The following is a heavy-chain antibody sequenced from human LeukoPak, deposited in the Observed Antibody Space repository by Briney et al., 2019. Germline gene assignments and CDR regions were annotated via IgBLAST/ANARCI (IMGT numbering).Heavy chain of an antibody. J-gene: IGHJ4*02. CDR3: ARVYYDSSGYYSHFDY. Sequence: GGSLRLSCAASGFTFSSYAMSWVRQAPGKGLEWVSAISGSGGSTYYADSVKGRFTISRDNSKNTLYLQMNSLRAEDTAVYYCARVYYDSSGYYSHFDYWGQGTLVTVSS. D-gene: IGHD3-22*01. V-gene: IGHV3-23*01. CDR1: GFTFSSYA. CDR2: ISGSGGST.